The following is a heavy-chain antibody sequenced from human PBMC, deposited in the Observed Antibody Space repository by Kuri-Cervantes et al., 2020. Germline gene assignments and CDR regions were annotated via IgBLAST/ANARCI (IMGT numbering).Heavy chain of an antibody. CDR3: ATEYSSSSPFDY. CDR2: INPNSGGT. Sequence: ASVKVSCKASGYTFTGYYMHWVRQAPGQRLEWMGWINPNSGGTNYAQKFQGRVTMTRDTSISTAYMELSRLRSDDTAVYYCATEYSSSSPFDYWGQGTLVTDSS. V-gene: IGHV1-2*02. CDR1: GYTFTGYY. D-gene: IGHD6-6*01. J-gene: IGHJ4*02.